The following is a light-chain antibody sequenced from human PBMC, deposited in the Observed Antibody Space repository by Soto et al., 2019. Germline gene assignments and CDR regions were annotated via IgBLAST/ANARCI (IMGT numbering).Light chain of an antibody. J-gene: IGKJ2*01. CDR1: QDISRF. CDR3: LQQNSYLYT. CDR2: DTS. V-gene: IGKV1-17*03. Sequence: DVQMAQSPSAMSASVGDRVTITCRASQDISRFVAWFQQKPGKAPERLIDDTSSLQPGVPSRFSGSGSGTEFTLAISGLQPEDFATCYCLQQNSYLYTFGQGTKLEIK.